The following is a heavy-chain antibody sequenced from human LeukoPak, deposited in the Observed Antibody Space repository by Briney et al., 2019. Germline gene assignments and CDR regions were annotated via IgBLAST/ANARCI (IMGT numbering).Heavy chain of an antibody. CDR2: ILYDGSNK. D-gene: IGHD3-3*01. V-gene: IGHV3-30*18. CDR1: GFTVSSNY. CDR3: AKDEYYDFWSGYYTPFDY. Sequence: GGSLRLSCAASGFTVSSNYMSWVRQAPGKGLEWVAVILYDGSNKYYADSVKGRFTISRDNSKNTLYLQMNSLRAEDTAVYYCAKDEYYDFWSGYYTPFDYWGQGTLVTVSS. J-gene: IGHJ4*02.